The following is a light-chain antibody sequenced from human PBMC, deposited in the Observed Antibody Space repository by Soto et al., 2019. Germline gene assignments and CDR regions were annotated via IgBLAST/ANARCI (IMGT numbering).Light chain of an antibody. CDR3: SSYTSSSTAV. CDR1: STDVARYNY. Sequence: QSALTQVASVSGSPGQSITISCTGTSTDVARYNYVSWYQQHPDKAPKLMIYEVTNRPSGVSNRFSGSKSGNTASLTISGLQAEDEDDYYCSSYTSSSTAVFGTGTKLTVL. V-gene: IGLV2-14*01. CDR2: EVT. J-gene: IGLJ1*01.